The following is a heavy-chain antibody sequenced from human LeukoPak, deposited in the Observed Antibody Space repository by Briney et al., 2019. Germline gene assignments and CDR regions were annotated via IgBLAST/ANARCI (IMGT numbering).Heavy chain of an antibody. J-gene: IGHJ5*02. Sequence: GGSLRLSCAASGFTFSSYGMHWVRQAPGKGLEWVSYISSSSSTIYYADSVKGRFTISRDNAKNSLYLQMNSLRDEDTAVYYCARPVPRGGFNWFDPWGQGTLVTVSS. CDR3: ARPVPRGGFNWFDP. CDR1: GFTFSSYG. D-gene: IGHD3-10*01. CDR2: ISSSSSTI. V-gene: IGHV3-48*02.